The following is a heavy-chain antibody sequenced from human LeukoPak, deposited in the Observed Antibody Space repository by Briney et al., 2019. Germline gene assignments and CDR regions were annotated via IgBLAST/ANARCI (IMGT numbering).Heavy chain of an antibody. D-gene: IGHD1-26*01. Sequence: GGSLRLPCAASGFTFSSYHMNWVRQAPGKGLEWVSYISIFSSTIYYADSVKGRFTISRDDANSLVYLQMNSLRAEDTAVYYCARTNERELDYWGQGTLVPVSS. CDR3: ARTNERELDY. CDR1: GFTFSSYH. V-gene: IGHV3-48*01. J-gene: IGHJ4*02. CDR2: ISIFSSTI.